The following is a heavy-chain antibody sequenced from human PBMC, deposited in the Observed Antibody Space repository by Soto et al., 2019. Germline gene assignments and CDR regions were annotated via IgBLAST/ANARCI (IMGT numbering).Heavy chain of an antibody. CDR1: GYSFTNYW. V-gene: IGHV5-51*01. J-gene: IGHJ4*02. D-gene: IGHD2-21*01. CDR3: ARLVNIFDFDY. CDR2: IYPGDSDT. Sequence: PGESLKNSFKGSGYSFTNYWIGWVRQMAGKGLEWMGIIYPGDSDTRYSPSFQGQVTISADKSISTAYLQWSSLKASDTAMYYCARLVNIFDFDYWGQGTLVTVSS.